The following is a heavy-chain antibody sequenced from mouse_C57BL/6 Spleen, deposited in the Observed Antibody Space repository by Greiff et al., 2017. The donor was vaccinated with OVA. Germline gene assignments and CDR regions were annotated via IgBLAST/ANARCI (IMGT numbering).Heavy chain of an antibody. CDR3: TREELGYFDY. CDR1: GFTFSSYA. CDR2: ISSGGDYI. Sequence: EVQVVESGEGLVKPGGSLKLSCAASGFTFSSYAMSWVRQTPEKRLEWVAYISSGGDYIYYADTVKGRFTISIDNARNTLYLQMSRLKSEDTAMYYCTREELGYFDYWGQGTTLTVSS. D-gene: IGHD3-1*01. J-gene: IGHJ2*01. V-gene: IGHV5-9-1*02.